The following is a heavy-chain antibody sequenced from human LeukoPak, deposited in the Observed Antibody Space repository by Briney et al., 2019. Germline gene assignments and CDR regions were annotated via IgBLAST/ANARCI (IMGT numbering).Heavy chain of an antibody. Sequence: PGGSLRLSCAASGFTFSSYAMSWVRQAPGKGLEWVSAISGSGGSTYYADSVKGRFTISRDNSKNTLYLQMNSLRAEDTAVYYCAKDLEHTKIAAAGPLDYWGQGTLVTVSS. D-gene: IGHD6-13*01. CDR2: ISGSGGST. CDR1: GFTFSSYA. J-gene: IGHJ4*02. V-gene: IGHV3-23*01. CDR3: AKDLEHTKIAAAGPLDY.